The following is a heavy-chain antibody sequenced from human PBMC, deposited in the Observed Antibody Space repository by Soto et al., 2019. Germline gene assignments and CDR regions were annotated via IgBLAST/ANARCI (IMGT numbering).Heavy chain of an antibody. V-gene: IGHV1-46*03. Sequence: QVQLVQSGAEVKKPGASVKVSCKASGYTFTSYYMHWVRQAPGQGLEWMGIINPSGGSTSYAQKFQGRVTMTRDMSTSTVYMELSSLRSEDTAVYYCARVRSPYSSGWYYFDYWGQGTLVTVSS. CDR3: ARVRSPYSSGWYYFDY. D-gene: IGHD6-19*01. J-gene: IGHJ4*02. CDR2: INPSGGST. CDR1: GYTFTSYY.